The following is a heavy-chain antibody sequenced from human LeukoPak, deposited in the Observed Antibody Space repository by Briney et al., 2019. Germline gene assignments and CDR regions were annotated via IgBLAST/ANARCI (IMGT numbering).Heavy chain of an antibody. CDR2: NNPNSSSP. CDR3: ARGRGYGYICERRDC. CDR1: GYTFTGYF. V-gene: IGHV1-2*02. D-gene: IGHD5-18*01. Sequence: ASVKVSCKASGYTFTGYFMHWVRPAPGQGPEWMGWNNPNSSSPNYAQKCQGRITMTRDTYISTAYMELSRLRADATAVYYCARGRGYGYICERRDCWGQGTLVTVSS. J-gene: IGHJ4*02.